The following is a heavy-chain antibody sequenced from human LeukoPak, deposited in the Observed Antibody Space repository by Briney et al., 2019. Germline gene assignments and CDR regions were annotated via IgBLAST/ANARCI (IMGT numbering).Heavy chain of an antibody. CDR2: ISSSSTYI. CDR1: GFSFSTYY. D-gene: IGHD1-14*01. CDR3: ARENQGSFDY. V-gene: IGHV3-21*01. J-gene: IGHJ4*02. Sequence: PGGSLRLSCAASGFSFSTYYVNWVRQAPGKGLEWVSCISSSSTYIYYADSVRGRFAISRDNAKNSLYLQMNSLRAEDTAVYYCARENQGSFDYWGQGSLVTVSS.